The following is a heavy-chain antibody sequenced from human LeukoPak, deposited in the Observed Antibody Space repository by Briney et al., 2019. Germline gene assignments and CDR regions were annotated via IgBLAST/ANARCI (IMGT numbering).Heavy chain of an antibody. CDR2: IYTSGST. CDR3: ARSLSRYDFWSGYRTGMDV. J-gene: IGHJ6*02. V-gene: IGHV4-61*02. Sequence: MASETLSLTCTVSGGSISSGSYYWSWIRQPAGKGLEWIGRIYTSGSTNYNPSLKSRVTISVDTSKNQFSLKLSSVTAADTAVYYCARSLSRYDFWSGYRTGMDVWGQGTTVTVSS. CDR1: GGSISSGSYY. D-gene: IGHD3-3*01.